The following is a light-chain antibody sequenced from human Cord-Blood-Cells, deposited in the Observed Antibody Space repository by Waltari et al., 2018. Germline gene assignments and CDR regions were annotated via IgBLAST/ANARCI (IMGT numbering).Light chain of an antibody. V-gene: IGKV3-20*01. Sequence: EIVLTQSPGTLSLSPGERATLSCRASQRVSSSYLAWYQQKPGQAPRLLIYGASSSATGMPDRFSGSGSVTDFTLTISRLEPEDFAVYYCQQYGSSPKTFGQGTKVEIK. J-gene: IGKJ1*01. CDR3: QQYGSSPKT. CDR1: QRVSSSY. CDR2: GAS.